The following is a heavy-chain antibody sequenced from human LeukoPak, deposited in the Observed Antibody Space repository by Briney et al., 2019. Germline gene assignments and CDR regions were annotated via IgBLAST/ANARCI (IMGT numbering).Heavy chain of an antibody. CDR3: ARDGSLWELLP. Sequence: GGSLRLSCAASGFTFSRYWIHWVRQAPGKGLEWVSSISGGSTYYADSRKGRFTISRDNSKNTLYLQMNSLRAEDTAVYYCARDGSLWELLPWGQGTLVTVSS. J-gene: IGHJ5*02. V-gene: IGHV3-38-3*01. CDR2: ISGGST. D-gene: IGHD1-26*01. CDR1: GFTFSRYW.